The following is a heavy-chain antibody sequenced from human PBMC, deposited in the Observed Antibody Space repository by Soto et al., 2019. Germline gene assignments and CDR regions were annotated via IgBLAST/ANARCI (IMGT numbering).Heavy chain of an antibody. V-gene: IGHV3-23*01. CDR2: ISGSGGST. CDR3: AKVNGGIVATLISRGGRYYFDY. J-gene: IGHJ4*02. CDR1: GFTFSSYA. D-gene: IGHD5-12*01. Sequence: GGSLRLSCAASGFTFSSYAMSWVRQAPGKGLEWVSAISGSGGSTYYADSVKGRFTISRDKSKNTLYLQMNSLRAEDTAVYYCAKVNGGIVATLISRGGRYYFDYWGQGTLVTVSS.